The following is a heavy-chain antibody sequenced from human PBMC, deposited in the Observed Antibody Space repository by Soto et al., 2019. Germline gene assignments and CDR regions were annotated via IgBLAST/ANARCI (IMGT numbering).Heavy chain of an antibody. V-gene: IGHV3-33*01. CDR3: ARDNSYYYYGIDV. CDR2: IWSDGINT. J-gene: IGHJ6*02. D-gene: IGHD1-20*01. Sequence: QVQLVESGGSVVQPGRSLRLSCAASGFTFNKYGMHWVRQAPGKGLEWVASIWSDGINTYYADSVKGRFTISRDNSKNTLSLQMISLRADDAAVYYCARDNSYYYYGIDVWGQGTTVTVSS. CDR1: GFTFNKYG.